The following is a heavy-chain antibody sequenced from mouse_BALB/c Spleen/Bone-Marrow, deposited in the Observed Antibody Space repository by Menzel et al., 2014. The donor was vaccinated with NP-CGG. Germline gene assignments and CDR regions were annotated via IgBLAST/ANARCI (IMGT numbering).Heavy chain of an antibody. Sequence: VKEVESGPGLVSPSQRLSIPCTVSGFSLTGYGVNWVRQPPGKGLEWLGMIWGDGSTDYNSALKSRLSISKDNSKSQVFLKMNSLQTDDTARYYCARALYDYDDLYCAMDYWGQGTSVTVSS. D-gene: IGHD2-4*01. V-gene: IGHV2-6-7*01. CDR2: IWGDGST. CDR3: ARALYDYDDLYCAMDY. J-gene: IGHJ4*01. CDR1: GFSLTGYG.